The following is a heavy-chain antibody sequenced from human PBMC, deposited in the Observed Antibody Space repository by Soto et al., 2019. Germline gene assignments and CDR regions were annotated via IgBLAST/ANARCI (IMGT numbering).Heavy chain of an antibody. J-gene: IGHJ4*02. CDR3: ARAGDSSGPVALGY. V-gene: IGHV4-30-2*01. D-gene: IGHD6-19*01. Sequence: QLQLQESGSGLVKPSQTLSLTCAVSGGSIGSGGSSGSWIRQPPGKGLEWIGYIYHSGSTYYNPSLKSRVTLSVDRSKNQFSLKLSSVTAADTAVYYCARAGDSSGPVALGYWGQGTLVTVSS. CDR1: GGSIGSGGSS. CDR2: IYHSGST.